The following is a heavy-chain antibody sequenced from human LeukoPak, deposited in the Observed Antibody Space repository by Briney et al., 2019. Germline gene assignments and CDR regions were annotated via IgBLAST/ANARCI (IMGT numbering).Heavy chain of an antibody. V-gene: IGHV3-23*01. CDR3: AKDRPNYYGSNGHYYRRDGDY. CDR1: GFTFSSYA. Sequence: GGSLRLSCAASGFTFSSYAMSWVRQSTGKGLGWVSSTSGDGGATYYSNSVKGRFTISRDNSRNTLYLQMNSLRAEDTAVYYCAKDRPNYYGSNGHYYRRDGDYWGQGILVTVSS. J-gene: IGHJ4*02. CDR2: TSGDGGAT. D-gene: IGHD3-22*01.